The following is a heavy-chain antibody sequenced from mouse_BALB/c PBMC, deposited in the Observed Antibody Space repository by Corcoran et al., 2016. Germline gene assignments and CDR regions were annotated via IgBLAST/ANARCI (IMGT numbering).Heavy chain of an antibody. CDR3: ARLYPGIAMDY. CDR1: GYTFTSYV. CDR2: INPYNDGT. V-gene: IGHV1S136*01. Sequence: EVQLQQSGPELVKPGASVKMSCKASGYTFTSYVMHWVKQKPEQGLEWIGYINPYNDGTKYNEKFKGKATLTSDKSSSTAYMELSSLTSEDSAVYYCARLYPGIAMDYWGQGTSVTVSS. J-gene: IGHJ4*01.